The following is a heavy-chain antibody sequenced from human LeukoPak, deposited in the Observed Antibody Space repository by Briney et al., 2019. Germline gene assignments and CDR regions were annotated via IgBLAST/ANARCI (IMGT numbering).Heavy chain of an antibody. CDR1: GFSFSSYW. CDR3: AKDRVYCSGGSCPIDYYFDY. D-gene: IGHD2-15*01. J-gene: IGHJ4*02. Sequence: GGSLRLSCAASGFSFSSYWMHWVRQAPGKGLEWVAVISYDGSNKYYADSVKGRFTISRDNSKNTLYLQMNSLRAEDTAVYYCAKDRVYCSGGSCPIDYYFDYWGQGTLSPSPQ. CDR2: ISYDGSNK. V-gene: IGHV3-30*18.